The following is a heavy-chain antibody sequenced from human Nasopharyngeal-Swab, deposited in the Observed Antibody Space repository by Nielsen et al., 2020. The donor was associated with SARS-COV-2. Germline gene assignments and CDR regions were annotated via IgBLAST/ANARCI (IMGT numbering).Heavy chain of an antibody. CDR2: ISGSGGST. V-gene: IGHV3-23*01. J-gene: IGHJ1*01. Sequence: GESLKISCAASGFTFSSYAVSWVRQAPGKGLEWVSAISGSGGSTYYADSVKGRFTISRDNSKNTLYLQMNSLRAEDTAVYYCAKGVGSGWYGAEYFQHWGQGTLVTVSS. CDR1: GFTFSSYA. D-gene: IGHD6-19*01. CDR3: AKGVGSGWYGAEYFQH.